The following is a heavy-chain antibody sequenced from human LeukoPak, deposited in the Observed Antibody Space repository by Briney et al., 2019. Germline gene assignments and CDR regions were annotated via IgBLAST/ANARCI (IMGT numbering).Heavy chain of an antibody. V-gene: IGHV3-30*02. CDR3: ARGYCSSTSCYYYYYYMDV. D-gene: IGHD2-2*01. J-gene: IGHJ6*03. CDR1: GFTFSSYG. CDR2: IRYDGSNK. Sequence: GGSLRLSCAAPGFTFSSYGMHWVRQAPGKGLEWVAFIRYDGSNKYYADSVKGRFTISRDNSKNTLYLQMNSLRAEDTAVYYCARGYCSSTSCYYYYYYMDVWGKGTTVTVSS.